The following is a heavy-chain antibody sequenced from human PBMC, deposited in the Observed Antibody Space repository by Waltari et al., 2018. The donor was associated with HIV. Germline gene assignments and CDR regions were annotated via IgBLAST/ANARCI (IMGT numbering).Heavy chain of an antibody. V-gene: IGHV4-39*01. J-gene: IGHJ4*02. D-gene: IGHD6-19*01. CDR2: IYYSGRP. Sequence: QLQLQESGPGLVKPSETLSLNCTVSGGSISTSSYYWGWIRQPPGKGLEWIGSIYYSGRPYYNPSLKRRVTISADTSKNQFSLRLSSVTAADTAVYYCVRQEGIAVAAVMYYFDYWGQGTLVTVSS. CDR3: VRQEGIAVAAVMYYFDY. CDR1: GGSISTSSYY.